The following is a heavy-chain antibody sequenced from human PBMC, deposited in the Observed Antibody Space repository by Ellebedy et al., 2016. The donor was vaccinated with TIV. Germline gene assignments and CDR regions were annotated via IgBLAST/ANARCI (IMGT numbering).Heavy chain of an antibody. J-gene: IGHJ4*02. CDR2: IFYSETT. CDR1: GGSFSNYY. D-gene: IGHD1-26*01. Sequence: SETLSLTCIVSGGSFSNYYWNWIRQPPGKGLEWIGHIFYSETTNYNPSLRSRVTISSDTSTNQFSLKLTSATAADTAVYYCARGGIGVGADSWGQGTLVTVS. CDR3: ARGGIGVGADS. V-gene: IGHV4-59*08.